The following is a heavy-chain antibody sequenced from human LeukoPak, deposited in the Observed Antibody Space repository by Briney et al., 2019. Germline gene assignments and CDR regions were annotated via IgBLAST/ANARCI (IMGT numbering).Heavy chain of an antibody. D-gene: IGHD4-11*01. J-gene: IGHJ4*02. CDR3: ARAVTTPI. V-gene: IGHV4-34*01. CDR1: GGSFSGYY. Sequence: KPSETLSLTCAVYGGSFSGYYWSWIRQPPGKELEWIGEINHSGSTNYNPSLKSRVTISVDTSKNQFSLKLSSVTAADTAVYYCARAVTTPIWGQGTLVTVSS. CDR2: INHSGST.